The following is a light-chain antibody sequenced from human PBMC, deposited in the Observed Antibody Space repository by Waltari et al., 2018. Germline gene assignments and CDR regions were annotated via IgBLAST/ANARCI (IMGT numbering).Light chain of an antibody. CDR1: SRDIASYNR. CDR3: YAYAGTRGV. J-gene: IGLJ1*01. CDR2: EAN. V-gene: IGLV2-23*01. Sequence: QSALTQPASVSGSPGQSITISCTGTSRDIASYNRVSWYQQHPGKAPKLIIYEANKRPSGVSSRFSGSKSGNTASLTISGPQAEDEANYYCYAYAGTRGVFGTGTKVTVL.